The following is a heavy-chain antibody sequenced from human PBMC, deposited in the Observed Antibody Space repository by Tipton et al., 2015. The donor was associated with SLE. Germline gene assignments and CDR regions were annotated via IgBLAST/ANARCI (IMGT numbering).Heavy chain of an antibody. Sequence: TLSLTCTVSGGSISSGDYYWGWIRQPPGKGLEWIGSIYYSGSTYYNPSLKSRVTISVDTSKNQFSLKLSSVTAADTAVYYCARDRYYGSGSLGSNYYYMDVWGKGTTVTVSS. CDR1: GGSISSGDYY. CDR2: IYYSGST. J-gene: IGHJ6*03. D-gene: IGHD3-10*01. V-gene: IGHV4-39*07. CDR3: ARDRYYGSGSLGSNYYYMDV.